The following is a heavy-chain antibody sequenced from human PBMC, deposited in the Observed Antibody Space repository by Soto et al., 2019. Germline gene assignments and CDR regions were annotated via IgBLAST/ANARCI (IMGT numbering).Heavy chain of an antibody. CDR1: GFSLSKKDVG. J-gene: IGHJ4*02. Sequence: SGPQLVNHTQTLTLTCTCSGFSLSKKDVGVGWIRQPPGKALEWLALIYWDDDKRYSPSLKSRLTITKDTSKNQVVLTMTNMDPVDTATYYCAHRRYSSPHTIFDYWGQGTLVSVSS. D-gene: IGHD6-13*01. V-gene: IGHV2-5*02. CDR2: IYWDDDK. CDR3: AHRRYSSPHTIFDY.